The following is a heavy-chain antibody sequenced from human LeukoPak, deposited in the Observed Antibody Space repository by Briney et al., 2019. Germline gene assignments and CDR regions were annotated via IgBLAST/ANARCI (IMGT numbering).Heavy chain of an antibody. V-gene: IGHV4-59*12. D-gene: IGHD1-1*01. CDR1: GGSIRSYY. Sequence: SETLSLTCTVSGGSIRSYYWSWIRQPPGKGLEWIGSTYYRGTTYYNPSLKSRVTISVDTSKNQFSLQLSSVTAADTAVYYCARDWNRYAYWGQGTLVTVSS. CDR3: ARDWNRYAY. CDR2: TYYRGTT. J-gene: IGHJ4*02.